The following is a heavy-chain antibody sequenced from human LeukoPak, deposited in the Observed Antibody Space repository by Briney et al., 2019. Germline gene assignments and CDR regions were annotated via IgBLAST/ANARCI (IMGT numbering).Heavy chain of an antibody. CDR1: GFTVSDNY. CDR2: IYSGGST. CDR3: AAGIAVAD. V-gene: IGHV3-53*01. D-gene: IGHD6-19*01. J-gene: IGHJ4*02. Sequence: SGGSLRLSCAASGFTVSDNYMSWVRQAPGKGLEWVSLIYSGGSTYYADSVKGRFTISRDNAKNSLYLQMNSLRAEDTAVYYCAAGIAVADWGQGTLVTVSS.